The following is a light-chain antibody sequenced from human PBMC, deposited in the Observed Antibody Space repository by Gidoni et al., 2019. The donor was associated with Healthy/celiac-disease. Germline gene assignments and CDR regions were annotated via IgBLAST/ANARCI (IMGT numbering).Light chain of an antibody. J-gene: IGKJ5*01. CDR2: LGS. V-gene: IGKV2-28*01. CDR1: QSLLHSNGYNY. Sequence: DMVMTPSPLSLPVTPGEPASSSCRSSQSLLHSNGYNYLDWYLQKPGQSPQLLIYLGSNRASGVPDRFSGSGSGTDFTLKISRVEAEDVGVYYCMQALQTPITFGQGTRLEIK. CDR3: MQALQTPIT.